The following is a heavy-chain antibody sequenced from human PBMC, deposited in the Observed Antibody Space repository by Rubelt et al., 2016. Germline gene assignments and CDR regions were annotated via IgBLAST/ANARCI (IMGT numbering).Heavy chain of an antibody. CDR2: ISGSGGST. CDR3: ARVSSKAMALSLSY. CDR1: TFSSYA. D-gene: IGHD5-18*01. V-gene: IGHV3-23*01. Sequence: TFSSYAMSWVRQAPGKGLEWVSAISGSGGSTYYADSVKGRFPISRDNSKNTLYLQMNSLRAEDTAVYYCARVSSKAMALSLSYWGQGTLVTVSS. J-gene: IGHJ4*02.